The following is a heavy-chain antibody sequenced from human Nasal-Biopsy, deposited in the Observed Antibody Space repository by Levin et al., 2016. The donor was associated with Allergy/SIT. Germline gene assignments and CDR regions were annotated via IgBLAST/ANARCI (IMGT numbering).Heavy chain of an antibody. D-gene: IGHD2/OR15-2a*01. V-gene: IGHV3-15*01. CDR1: GFSFSDAW. Sequence: GESLKISCAASGFSFSDAWMNWVRQAPGKGLESVGRIRSKDDGGTVDYAAPVKGRFTISRDDSKNTVYLQMNGLKTEDTAVYYCTTDWPFYDSYSYRVHRSWGQGTLVTVSS. CDR2: IRSKDDGGTV. J-gene: IGHJ5*02. CDR3: TTDWPFYDSYSYRVHRS.